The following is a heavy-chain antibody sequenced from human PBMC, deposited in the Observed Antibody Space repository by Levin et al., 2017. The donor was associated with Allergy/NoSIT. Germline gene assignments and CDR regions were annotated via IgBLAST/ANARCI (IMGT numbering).Heavy chain of an antibody. Sequence: TSETLSLTCTVSGGSISTSTYHWGWIRQPPGKGLEWIGSIYYRGNVYYSPSLESRVTLFVDTSNNHFSLKLRSVTAADTAMYYCARLFNGCPGDIWGQGTMVTVSS. CDR2: IYYRGNV. J-gene: IGHJ3*02. CDR3: ARLFNGCPGDI. CDR1: GGSISTSTYH. V-gene: IGHV4-39*02. D-gene: IGHD5-24*01.